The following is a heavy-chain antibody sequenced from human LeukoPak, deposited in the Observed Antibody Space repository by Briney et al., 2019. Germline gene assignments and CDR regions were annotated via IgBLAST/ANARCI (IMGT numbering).Heavy chain of an antibody. J-gene: IGHJ6*03. CDR3: AMPDYGSGSFTYMDV. D-gene: IGHD3-10*01. Sequence: SETLSLTCAVYGGSFSGYYWSWIRQPPGKWLEWIGEINHSGSTNYNPSLKSRVTISVDTSKNQFSLKLSSVTAADTAVYYCAMPDYGSGSFTYMDVWGKGTTVTVSS. CDR1: GGSFSGYY. V-gene: IGHV4-34*01. CDR2: INHSGST.